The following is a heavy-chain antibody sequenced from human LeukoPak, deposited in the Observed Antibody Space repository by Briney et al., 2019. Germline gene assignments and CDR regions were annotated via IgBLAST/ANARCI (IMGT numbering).Heavy chain of an antibody. CDR1: GFTFSDYY. CDR2: ISTSSYT. CDR3: ARAFRYCSSTSCYLDP. D-gene: IGHD2-2*01. V-gene: IGHV3-11*06. J-gene: IGHJ5*02. Sequence: RGSLRLSCAASGFTFSDYYMSWIRQAPGKGLEWVSYISTSSYTNYADSVKGRFTISRDNAKDSLYLQMNSLRAEDTAVYYCARAFRYCSSTSCYLDPWGQGTLVTVST.